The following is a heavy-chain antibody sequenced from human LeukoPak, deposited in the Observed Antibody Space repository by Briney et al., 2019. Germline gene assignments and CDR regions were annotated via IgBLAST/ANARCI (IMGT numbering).Heavy chain of an antibody. CDR3: ARVPGPNWFDP. Sequence: SETLSLTCTVSGYSIRSGYYWGWIRQPPGKGLEWIGSMYHSGSTFYNPSLRSRVTISVDTSKNQISLNLRSVTAADTAVYYCARVPGPNWFDPWGQGTLVTVSS. CDR1: GYSIRSGYY. J-gene: IGHJ5*02. V-gene: IGHV4-38-2*02. CDR2: MYHSGST.